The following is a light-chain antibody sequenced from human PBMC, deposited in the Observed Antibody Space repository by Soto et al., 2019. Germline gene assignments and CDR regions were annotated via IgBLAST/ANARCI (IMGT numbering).Light chain of an antibody. CDR1: SSNIGSNY. V-gene: IGLV1-47*01. J-gene: IGLJ3*02. Sequence: QSVLTQPPSASGTPGQRVTISCSGSSSNIGSNYVYWYQQLPGTAPKLLIYRNNQRPSGVPDRFSVCKSGPSASLAISGRRSEDEAEYYGAAWDDSLSGWVFGGGTQLTVL. CDR3: AAWDDSLSGWV. CDR2: RNN.